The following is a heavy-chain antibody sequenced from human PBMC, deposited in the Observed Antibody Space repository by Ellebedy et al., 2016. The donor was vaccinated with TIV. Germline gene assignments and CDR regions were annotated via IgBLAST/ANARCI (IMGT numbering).Heavy chain of an antibody. CDR3: ARDPSYYDFWSGPTHPLDY. CDR1: GFTFSSYA. V-gene: IGHV3-33*08. CDR2: IWYDGSNK. Sequence: GESLKISCAASGFTFSSYAMSWVRQAPGKGLEWVAVIWYDGSNKYYADSVKGRFTISRDNSKNTLYLQMNSLRAEDTAVYYCARDPSYYDFWSGPTHPLDYWGQGTLVTVSS. D-gene: IGHD3-3*01. J-gene: IGHJ4*02.